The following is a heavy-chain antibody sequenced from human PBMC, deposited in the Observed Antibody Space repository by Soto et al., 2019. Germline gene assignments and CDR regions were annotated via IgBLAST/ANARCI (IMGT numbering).Heavy chain of an antibody. D-gene: IGHD1-1*01. J-gene: IGHJ6*02. V-gene: IGHV1-2*04. CDR1: GYTFTGHY. CDR3: ARGGPKRNLQRDYYYGMDV. Sequence: QVQLVQSGAEVIQPGASVKVSCKASGYTFTGHYIHWVRQAPGQGLEWLGRINPKSGGTKNAQKFQAWVTMTRDTSITTAYMELSRLKSDDTAVYYCARGGPKRNLQRDYYYGMDVWGQGTTVTVSS. CDR2: INPKSGGT.